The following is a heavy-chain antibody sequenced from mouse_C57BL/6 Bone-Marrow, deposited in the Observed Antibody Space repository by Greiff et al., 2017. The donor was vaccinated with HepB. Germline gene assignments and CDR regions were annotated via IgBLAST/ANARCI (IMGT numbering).Heavy chain of an antibody. J-gene: IGHJ4*01. V-gene: IGHV1-81*01. CDR3: ARSSCYYAMDY. CDR2: IYPRSGNT. Sequence: QVQLQESGAELARPGASVKLSCKASGYTFTSYGISWVKQRTGQGLEWIGEIYPRSGNTYYNEKFKGKATLTADKSSSTAYMELRSLTSEDSAVYVCARSSCYYAMDYWGQGTSVTVSS. CDR1: GYTFTSYG.